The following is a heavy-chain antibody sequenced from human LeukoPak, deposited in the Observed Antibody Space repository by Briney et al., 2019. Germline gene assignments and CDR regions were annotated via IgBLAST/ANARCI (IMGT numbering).Heavy chain of an antibody. D-gene: IGHD6-13*01. CDR2: ICYDGSNK. CDR3: KRDPRIAAAVPYFHYYYIQV. J-gene: IGHJ6*03. CDR1: GFTFNSFA. V-gene: IGHV3-33*01. Sequence: GGSLRLSCASSGFTFNSFAMHGVRQAPGKGLEWVAVICYDGSNKFHAVSVKGRFTISRDNSNNTLYLQMNRLRAEDTAVYYCKRDPRIAAAVPYFHYYYIQVWGKGTTVTVSS.